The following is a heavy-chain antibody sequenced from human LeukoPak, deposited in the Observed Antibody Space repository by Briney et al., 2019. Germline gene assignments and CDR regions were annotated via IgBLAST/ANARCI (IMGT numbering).Heavy chain of an antibody. D-gene: IGHD6-13*01. CDR2: MNPNSGNT. V-gene: IGHV1-8*01. Sequence: GASVKVSCKASGCTFTSYDINWVRQVTGQGLEWMGWMNPNSGNTGYAQQFQGRVTLTFSTATSTAFMELGNLRSEDTAVYFCARGGASAAARRFDPWGRGTLVTVSS. CDR3: ARGGASAAARRFDP. J-gene: IGHJ5*02. CDR1: GCTFTSYD.